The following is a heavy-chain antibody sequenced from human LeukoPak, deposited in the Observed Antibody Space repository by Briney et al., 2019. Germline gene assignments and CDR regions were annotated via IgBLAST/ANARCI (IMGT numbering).Heavy chain of an antibody. CDR3: ATLSVVAVYNWFDP. J-gene: IGHJ5*02. D-gene: IGHD2-15*01. CDR1: GYTLTELS. CDR2: FDPEDGET. V-gene: IGHV1-24*01. Sequence: ASVKVSCKVSGYTLTELSMHWVRQAPGKGLEWMGGFDPEDGETIYAQRFQSRVTMTEDTSTDTAYMELSSLRSEDTAVYYCATLSVVAVYNWFDPWGQGTLVTVSS.